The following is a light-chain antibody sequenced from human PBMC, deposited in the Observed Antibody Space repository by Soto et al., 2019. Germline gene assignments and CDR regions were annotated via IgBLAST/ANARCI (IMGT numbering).Light chain of an antibody. J-gene: IGKJ1*01. CDR1: QSLSSW. Sequence: DIQMTQSPSILSASVGDRVTITCRASQSLSSWLAWYQQKPGKAPKLLIYKASHLESGVPSRFSGSGSGTEFTLTISSLQPGDFATYYCQHYNSYPWTFGQGTKVDIK. V-gene: IGKV1-5*03. CDR2: KAS. CDR3: QHYNSYPWT.